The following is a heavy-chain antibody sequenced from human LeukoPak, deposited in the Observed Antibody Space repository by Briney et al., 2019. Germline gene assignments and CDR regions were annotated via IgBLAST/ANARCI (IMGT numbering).Heavy chain of an antibody. J-gene: IGHJ4*02. CDR2: ISGGGGIT. CDR1: GFTFSTYV. Sequence: PGGSLRLSCAASGFTFSTYVMNWVRQAPGKGLEWVSAISGGGGITYYADSVEGRFTISRDNSKNMVYLQMNSLRAEDTAVYYCAKSQVGATADYWGQGTLVTVSS. D-gene: IGHD1-26*01. CDR3: AKSQVGATADY. V-gene: IGHV3-23*01.